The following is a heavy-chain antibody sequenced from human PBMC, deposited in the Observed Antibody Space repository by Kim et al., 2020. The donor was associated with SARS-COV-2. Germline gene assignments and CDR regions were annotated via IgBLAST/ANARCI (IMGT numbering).Heavy chain of an antibody. D-gene: IGHD6-19*01. CDR1: GFTFNNYW. CDR2: IRQDGGVK. V-gene: IGHV3-7*03. Sequence: GGSLRLSCVASGFTFNNYWMTWVRQAPGKGLEWVSNIRQDGGVKQYMDSVKGPFTNTRDNAKNSLYLEVNSLRVEDTAVYYCAREEADSSGWWDWGQGTRVTVSS. CDR3: AREEADSSGWWD. J-gene: IGHJ4*02.